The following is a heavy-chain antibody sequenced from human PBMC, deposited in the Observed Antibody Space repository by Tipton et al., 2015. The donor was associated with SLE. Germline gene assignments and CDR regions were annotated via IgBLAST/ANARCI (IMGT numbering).Heavy chain of an antibody. CDR3: VADFYESSGVVYLDP. Sequence: PGLVKPSETLSLTCTVSGYSISSGYYWGWIRQPHGKGLEWIGNFYFGGNTYYNPSLQSRVTISVDTSKNHFSLKLNSVTAADTAVYYCVADFYESSGVVYLDPWGQGTQVTVSS. D-gene: IGHD3-22*01. V-gene: IGHV4-38-2*02. CDR2: FYFGGNT. J-gene: IGHJ5*02. CDR1: GYSISSGYY.